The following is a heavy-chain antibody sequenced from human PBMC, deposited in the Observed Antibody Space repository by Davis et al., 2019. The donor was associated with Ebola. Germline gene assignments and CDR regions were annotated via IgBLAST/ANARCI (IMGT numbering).Heavy chain of an antibody. V-gene: IGHV3-21*01. Sequence: GESLKISCAASGFTFSSYSMNWVRQAPGKGLEWVSSINSSSSYIYYADSVKGRFTISRDNAKNSLYLQMNSLRAEDTAVYYCARDDLVQGVMYYYYYYGMDVWGQGTTVTVSS. CDR3: ARDDLVQGVMYYYYYYGMDV. J-gene: IGHJ6*02. CDR1: GFTFSSYS. CDR2: INSSSSYI. D-gene: IGHD3-10*01.